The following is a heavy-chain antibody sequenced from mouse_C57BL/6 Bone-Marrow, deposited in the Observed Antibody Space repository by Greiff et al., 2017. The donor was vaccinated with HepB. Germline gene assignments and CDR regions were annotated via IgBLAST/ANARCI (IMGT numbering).Heavy chain of an antibody. CDR1: GFSLTSYG. D-gene: IGHD1-1*01. J-gene: IGHJ3*01. V-gene: IGHV2-2*01. CDR3: AGHYYGSSKGFAY. CDR2: ISSGGST. Sequence: VQLQQSGPGLVQPSQSLSITCTVSGFSLTSYGVHWVRQSPGKGLEWLGVISSGGSTDYNAAFISRLSISKDNSKSQVFFKMNSLQADDTAIYYCAGHYYGSSKGFAYWGQGTLVTVSA.